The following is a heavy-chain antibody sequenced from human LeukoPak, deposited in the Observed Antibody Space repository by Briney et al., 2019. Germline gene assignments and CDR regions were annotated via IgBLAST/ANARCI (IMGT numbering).Heavy chain of an antibody. Sequence: APVKVSCKASGYTFTSYYMHWVRQAPGQGLEWMGIINPSGGSTSYAQKFQGRVTMTRDTSTSTVYMELSSLRSEDTAVYYCARVLGYCSSTSCYGGVYYGMDVWGKGTTVTVSS. D-gene: IGHD2-2*01. CDR1: GYTFTSYY. V-gene: IGHV1-46*01. CDR2: INPSGGST. J-gene: IGHJ6*04. CDR3: ARVLGYCSSTSCYGGVYYGMDV.